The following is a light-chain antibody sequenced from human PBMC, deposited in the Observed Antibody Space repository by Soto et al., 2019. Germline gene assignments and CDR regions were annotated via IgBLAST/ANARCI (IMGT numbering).Light chain of an antibody. CDR1: QSISSN. Sequence: EIVMTQSPATLSVSPGERATLSCRASQSISSNLAWYQQKPGQAPSLLLYGASTRATGIPARFSGSGSGTDFTLTISSLQYEDFAVYYCHQYNNWPPGTFGQGTKLEIK. CDR2: GAS. V-gene: IGKV3-15*01. J-gene: IGKJ2*02. CDR3: HQYNNWPPGT.